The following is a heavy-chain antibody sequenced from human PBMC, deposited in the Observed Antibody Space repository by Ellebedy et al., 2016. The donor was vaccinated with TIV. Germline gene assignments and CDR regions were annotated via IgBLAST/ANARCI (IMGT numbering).Heavy chain of an antibody. V-gene: IGHV3-23*01. D-gene: IGHD1-26*01. CDR3: TENGGGGSGTPDY. J-gene: IGHJ4*02. CDR1: GFTFNSYS. CDR2: ISGNGVNS. Sequence: PGGSLRLSCAGSGFTFNSYSMNWVRQTPGRGLEWVSDISGNGVNSHYADSVKGRFTISRDNSKNTLYLQMNSLRAEDTAIYYCTENGGGGSGTPDYWGQGTLVTVSS.